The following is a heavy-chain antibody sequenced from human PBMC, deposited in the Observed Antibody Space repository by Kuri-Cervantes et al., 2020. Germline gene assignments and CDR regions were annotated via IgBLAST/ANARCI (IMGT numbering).Heavy chain of an antibody. J-gene: IGHJ3*02. D-gene: IGHD6-6*01. CDR2: INSDNTYI. Sequence: GGSLRLSCVASGFTFSNYSMNWVRQAPGKGLDWVSSINSDNTYIHYTNSVKGRFTISRDNAKNSLYLQMNSLRAEDTAVYYCARDSSIAARRAPYDAFDIWGQGTMVTVSS. CDR1: GFTFSNYS. V-gene: IGHV3-21*03. CDR3: ARDSSIAARRAPYDAFDI.